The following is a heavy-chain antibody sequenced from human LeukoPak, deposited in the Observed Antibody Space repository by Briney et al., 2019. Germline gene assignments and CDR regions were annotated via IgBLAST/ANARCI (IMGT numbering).Heavy chain of an antibody. Sequence: GGSLRLSCAASGYTFSSYSINWVRQAPGKGLEWVSSISVRSNNIYYADSVRGRFSISRDDARDSLYLQMNSLRAEDTAVYYCVRLRRDSDTSGYYYYYDYWGQGTLVTVSS. CDR3: VRLRRDSDTSGYYYYYDY. D-gene: IGHD3-22*01. CDR1: GYTFSSYS. CDR2: ISVRSNNI. J-gene: IGHJ4*02. V-gene: IGHV3-21*01.